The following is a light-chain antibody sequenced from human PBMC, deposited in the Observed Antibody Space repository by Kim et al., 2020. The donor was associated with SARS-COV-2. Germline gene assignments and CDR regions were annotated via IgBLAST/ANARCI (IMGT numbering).Light chain of an antibody. V-gene: IGKV3-15*01. CDR2: GAS. Sequence: SPGERVTLSCRASQSVGSNLAWYQQIPGRAPRLLIYGASTRATGIPARFSGSGSGTEFTLTIRSLQSEDFALYYCQQYNDWPPGDTFGQGTKLEI. J-gene: IGKJ2*01. CDR3: QQYNDWPPGDT. CDR1: QSVGSN.